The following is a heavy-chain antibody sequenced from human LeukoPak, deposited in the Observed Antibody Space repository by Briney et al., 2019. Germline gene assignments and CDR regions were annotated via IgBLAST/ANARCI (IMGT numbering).Heavy chain of an antibody. CDR3: AKDADQLLSGYYFDY. D-gene: IGHD2-2*01. CDR2: ISYDGSNK. J-gene: IGHJ4*02. V-gene: IGHV3-30*18. Sequence: GGSLRLSCAASGFTFSSYGMHWVRQAPGKGLEWVAVISYDGSNKYYADSVKGRLTISRDNSKNTLYLQMNSLRAEDTAVYYCAKDADQLLSGYYFDYWGQGTLVTVSS. CDR1: GFTFSSYG.